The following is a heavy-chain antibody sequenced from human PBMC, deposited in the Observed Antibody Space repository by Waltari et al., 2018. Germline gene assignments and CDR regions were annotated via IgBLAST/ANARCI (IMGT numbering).Heavy chain of an antibody. CDR3: ARHGYSYTDWNFDL. V-gene: IGHV4-39*01. J-gene: IGHJ2*01. Sequence: QLQLQESGPGLVKPSETLSLTCTVSGGSISSSDYYWGWIRQPPGKGLEYIGTIYYSGRTYYNPSLKSRVTISVDTSKNQFSLKLSSVTAADTAVYYCARHGYSYTDWNFDLWGRGTLVTVSS. CDR2: IYYSGRT. CDR1: GGSISSSDYY. D-gene: IGHD5-18*01.